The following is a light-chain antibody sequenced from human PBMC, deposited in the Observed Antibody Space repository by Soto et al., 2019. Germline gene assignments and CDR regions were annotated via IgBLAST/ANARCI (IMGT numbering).Light chain of an antibody. V-gene: IGLV1-40*01. CDR3: QSYDSSLSGWV. CDR2: GNS. J-gene: IGLJ3*02. Sequence: QSVLTQPPSVSGAPGQRVTISCTGSSSNIGAGYDVRWYQQLPGTAPKLLIYGNSNRPSGVPERFSGSKSGTSAALAITWLQPEDEADYYCQSYDSSLSGWVFGGGTKLTVL. CDR1: SSNIGAGYD.